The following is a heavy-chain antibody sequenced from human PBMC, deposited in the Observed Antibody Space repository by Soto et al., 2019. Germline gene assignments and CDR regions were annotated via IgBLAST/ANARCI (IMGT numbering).Heavy chain of an antibody. Sequence: GGSLRLSCAASGFTFSSYAMSWVRQAPGKGLEWVSAISGSGGSTYYADSVKGRFTISRDNSKNTLYLQMNSLRAEDTAVYYCAKDRDRGSSIVLMVYDYYMDVWGKGTTVTVSS. CDR1: GFTFSSYA. V-gene: IGHV3-23*01. CDR2: ISGSGGST. CDR3: AKDRDRGSSIVLMVYDYYMDV. J-gene: IGHJ6*03. D-gene: IGHD2-8*01.